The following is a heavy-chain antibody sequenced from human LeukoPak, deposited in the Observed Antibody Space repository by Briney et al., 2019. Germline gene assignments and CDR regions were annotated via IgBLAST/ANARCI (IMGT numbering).Heavy chain of an antibody. V-gene: IGHV3-30*02. Sequence: GGSLRLSCAASGFIFSSYDMDWVRQAPGKGLEWVSFIRFDEIATVYADSVKGRFTISRDNSKNTVYMQMTSLRVEDTGLYYCAKDQGTCTGSTRYLRNMEYWGQGILVTVSS. CDR1: GFIFSSYD. CDR2: IRFDEIAT. D-gene: IGHD2-8*02. J-gene: IGHJ4*02. CDR3: AKDQGTCTGSTRYLRNMEY.